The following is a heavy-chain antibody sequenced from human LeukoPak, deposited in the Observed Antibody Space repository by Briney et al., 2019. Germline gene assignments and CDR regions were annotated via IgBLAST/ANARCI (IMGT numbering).Heavy chain of an antibody. CDR2: IYYSGTT. V-gene: IGHV4-39*07. D-gene: IGHD5-18*01. J-gene: IGHJ4*02. CDR1: GGSISSLTYY. CDR3: ARDPTNGYGPFDY. Sequence: SETLSLTCTVSGGSISSLTYYWGWIRQPPGKGLEWIASIYYSGTTYYNPSLRSRVTISVDTSKNQFSLKLSSVTAADTAVYYCARDPTNGYGPFDYWGQGTLVTVSS.